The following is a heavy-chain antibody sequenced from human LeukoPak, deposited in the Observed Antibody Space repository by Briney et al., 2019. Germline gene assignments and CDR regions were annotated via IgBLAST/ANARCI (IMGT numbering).Heavy chain of an antibody. CDR2: ISSSSSSI. CDR3: AGTFYYGSGSYVLAGY. D-gene: IGHD3-10*01. CDR1: GFTFGTYS. Sequence: PGGSLRLSCTASGFTFGTYSMNWVRQAPGKGLEWVSYISSSSSSIYYADSVKGRFTISRDNAKNSLFLQMNSLRAEDTALYYCAGTFYYGSGSYVLAGYWGQGTLVTVSS. J-gene: IGHJ4*02. V-gene: IGHV3-48*01.